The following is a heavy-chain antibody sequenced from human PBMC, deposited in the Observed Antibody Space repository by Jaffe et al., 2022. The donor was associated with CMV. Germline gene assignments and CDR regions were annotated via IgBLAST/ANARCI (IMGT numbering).Heavy chain of an antibody. D-gene: IGHD3-3*01. CDR2: INPKSGDT. V-gene: IGHV1-2*02. J-gene: IGHJ6*02. Sequence: QVQLVQSGAEVKKPGASVKVSCRASGDTFSDYYIHWVRQAPGQGLEWMGWINPKSGDTNYAQNFQGRVTMIRETSISTVYMEMSRLRSDDTAVYYCTRVALLRFADYGMDVWGQGTTVIVSS. CDR1: GDTFSDYY. CDR3: TRVALLRFADYGMDV.